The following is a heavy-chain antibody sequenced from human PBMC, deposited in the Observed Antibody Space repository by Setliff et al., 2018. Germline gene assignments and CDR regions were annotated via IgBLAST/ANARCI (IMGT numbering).Heavy chain of an antibody. V-gene: IGHV3-15*07. J-gene: IGHJ4*02. Sequence: GGSLRLSCAVSGFTFSKAWTHWVRQAPGKGLEWVGRVKSNTDGGAIDYAAPVKGRFTISRDDSKNTVFLQMNSLKTEDTAVYYCARLQFYSSGWYREDYWGQGTLVTVSS. D-gene: IGHD6-19*01. CDR2: VKSNTDGGAI. CDR3: ARLQFYSSGWYREDY. CDR1: GFTFSKAW.